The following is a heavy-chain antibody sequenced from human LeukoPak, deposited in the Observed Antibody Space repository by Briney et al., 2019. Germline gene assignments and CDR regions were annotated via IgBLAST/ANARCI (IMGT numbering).Heavy chain of an antibody. CDR3: ARGGGCFGELFFDY. CDR1: GFTVSSNY. V-gene: IGHV3-53*01. CDR2: IYSGGST. D-gene: IGHD3-10*01. Sequence: GGSLRLSCAASGFTVSSNYMSWVRQAPGKGLEWVSVIYSGGSTYNADSAKGRFTISRENSKNTLYLQMNSLRAEDTAVYYCARGGGCFGELFFDYWGQGTLVTVSS. J-gene: IGHJ4*02.